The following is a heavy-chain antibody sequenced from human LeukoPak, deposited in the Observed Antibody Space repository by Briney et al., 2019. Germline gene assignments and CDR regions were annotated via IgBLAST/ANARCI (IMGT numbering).Heavy chain of an antibody. CDR2: NNPIFGTA. CDR3: ARRTLDCSSTSCSYYFDY. Sequence: APVKVSCQASGGTFSSYAINWVRQAPGQRLEWVGGNNPIFGTANYAQKLQGRVTITADKSTSTAYMELSSLRSEDTAVYYCARRTLDCSSTSCSYYFDYWGQGTLVTVSS. J-gene: IGHJ4*02. CDR1: GGTFSSYA. V-gene: IGHV1-69*06. D-gene: IGHD2-2*01.